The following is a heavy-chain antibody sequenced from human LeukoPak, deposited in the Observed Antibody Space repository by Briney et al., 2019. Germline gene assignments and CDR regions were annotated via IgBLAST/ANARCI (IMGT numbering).Heavy chain of an antibody. CDR2: IYYSGST. Sequence: SETLSLTCTVSGGSISSYYWSWIRQPPGKGLEWIGYIYYSGSTNYNPSLKSRVTISVDTSKNQFSLKLSSVTAADTAVYYCARIPDYYYYYMDVWGKGTTVTVSS. J-gene: IGHJ6*03. CDR3: ARIPDYYYYYMDV. V-gene: IGHV4-59*12. D-gene: IGHD2-21*01. CDR1: GGSISSYY.